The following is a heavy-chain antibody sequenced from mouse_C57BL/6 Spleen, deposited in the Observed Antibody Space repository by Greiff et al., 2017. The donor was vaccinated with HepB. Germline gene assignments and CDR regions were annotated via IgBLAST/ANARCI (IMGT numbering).Heavy chain of an antibody. V-gene: IGHV14-3*01. CDR3: ARDYGSTEYCDY. J-gene: IGHJ2*01. CDR1: GFNFPTTS. CDR2: IDPANGNT. Sequence: EVQLPPSVAELVRPGASVTLSCTASGFNFPTTSMPWVQPRPEPGLEWIGRIDPANGNTNYAPKFQGQATLTADPSSNTAYLQLSSLTSEDTARYYWARDYGSTEYCDYWGQGTTLTVSS. D-gene: IGHD1-1*01.